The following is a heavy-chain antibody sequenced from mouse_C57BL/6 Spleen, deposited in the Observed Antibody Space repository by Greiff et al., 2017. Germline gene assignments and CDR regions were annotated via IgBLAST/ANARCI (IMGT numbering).Heavy chain of an antibody. J-gene: IGHJ3*01. CDR3: ARRAGLRAWFAY. Sequence: VQLKESGPELVKPGASVKISCKASGYSFTGYYMNWVKQSPEKSLEWIGEINPSTGGTTYNQKFKAKATLTVDKSSSTAYMQLKSLTSEDSAVYYCARRAGLRAWFAYWGQGTLVTVSA. D-gene: IGHD2-4*01. CDR2: INPSTGGT. V-gene: IGHV1-42*01. CDR1: GYSFTGYY.